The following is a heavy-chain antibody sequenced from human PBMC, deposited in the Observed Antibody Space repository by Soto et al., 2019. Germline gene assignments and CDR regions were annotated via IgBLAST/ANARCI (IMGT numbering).Heavy chain of an antibody. D-gene: IGHD3-9*01. Sequence: GGSLRLSCAASGFTFSSYAMSWVRQAPGKGLEWVSAISGSGGSTYYADSVKGRFTISRDNSKNTLYLQMNSLRAEDTAVYYCAKDLRYYDILTGYYRPQAFDSWGQRTMVTVSS. CDR2: ISGSGGST. V-gene: IGHV3-23*01. CDR1: GFTFSSYA. J-gene: IGHJ3*02. CDR3: AKDLRYYDILTGYYRPQAFDS.